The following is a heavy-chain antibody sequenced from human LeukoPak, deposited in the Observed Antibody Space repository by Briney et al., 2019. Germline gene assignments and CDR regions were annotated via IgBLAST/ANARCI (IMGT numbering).Heavy chain of an antibody. J-gene: IGHJ6*03. D-gene: IGHD6-6*01. Sequence: PSETLSLTCAVSGYTISSGYYWGWIRQPPGKGLEWIGSVSHSGTTYYNPSLRSRVTISVDTSKNQFSLKLSSVTAADTAVYYCARDRIAARPRDYYYYMDVWGKGTTVTVSS. CDR1: GYTISSGYY. V-gene: IGHV4-38-2*02. CDR2: VSHSGTT. CDR3: ARDRIAARPRDYYYYMDV.